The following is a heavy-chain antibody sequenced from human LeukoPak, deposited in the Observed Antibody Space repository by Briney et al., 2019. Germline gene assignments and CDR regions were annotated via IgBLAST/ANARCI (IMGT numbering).Heavy chain of an antibody. CDR1: GYTFTGYY. J-gene: IGHJ4*02. V-gene: IGHV1-2*06. CDR3: ARESDYYGSGSYIPLDY. D-gene: IGHD3-10*01. CDR2: INPNSGGT. Sequence: ASVKVSCKASGYTFTGYYMHWVRQAPGQGLEWMGRINPNSGGTNYAQKFQGRVTMTRDTSISTAYMELSRLRSDDTAVYYCARESDYYGSGSYIPLDYWGQGTLVTVSS.